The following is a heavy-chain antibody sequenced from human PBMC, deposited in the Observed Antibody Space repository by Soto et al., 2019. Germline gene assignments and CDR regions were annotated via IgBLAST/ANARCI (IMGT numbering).Heavy chain of an antibody. CDR1: GGTFSSHA. D-gene: IGHD3-16*01. CDR2: IIPFFGTA. CDR3: ATDGGVYPWGSYGSDP. Sequence: QVQLVQSGAEVKKPGSSVKVSCKASGGTFSSHAISWVRQAPGQGLEWMGGIIPFFGTAKYAQKFQGRVTFTADKSTTTAYLDLGGLTSGDRAVNYFATDGGVYPWGSYGSDPGGQGTTFPFPS. J-gene: IGHJ6*02. V-gene: IGHV1-69*06.